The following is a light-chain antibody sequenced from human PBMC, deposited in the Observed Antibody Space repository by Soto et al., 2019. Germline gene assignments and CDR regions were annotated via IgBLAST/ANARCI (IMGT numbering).Light chain of an antibody. CDR3: AAWDDSLSGLV. V-gene: IGLV1-47*01. J-gene: IGLJ2*01. Sequence: QSVLTQPPSASGTPGQRVTISCSGSSSNIGTNYVYWYQQLPGTAPKLLIYRNIQRPSGVPDRFSGSKSGTSASLAISGLRSEDDADYYCAAWDDSLSGLVFGGGTKLTVL. CDR2: RNI. CDR1: SSNIGTNY.